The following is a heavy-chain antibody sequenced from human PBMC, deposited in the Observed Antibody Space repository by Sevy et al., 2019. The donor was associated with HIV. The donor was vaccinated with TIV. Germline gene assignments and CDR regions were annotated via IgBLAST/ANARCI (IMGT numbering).Heavy chain of an antibody. Sequence: GGSLRLSCAASGFTLDDYGMSWVRQAPGKGLEWVSGINWNSGSIGYADSVKGRFTVSRDNAKNSLYLQMKNLRAEDTAWYYCARVGCPNGVCYNYYYSFMDVWGTGTTVTVSS. D-gene: IGHD2-8*01. CDR1: GFTLDDYG. V-gene: IGHV3-20*04. CDR2: INWNSGSI. CDR3: ARVGCPNGVCYNYYYSFMDV. J-gene: IGHJ6*03.